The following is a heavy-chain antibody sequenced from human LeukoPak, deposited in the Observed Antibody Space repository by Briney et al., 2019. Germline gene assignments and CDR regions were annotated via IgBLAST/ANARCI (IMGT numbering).Heavy chain of an antibody. CDR1: GYTFTGYY. Sequence: ASVKVSCKASGYTFTGYYMHWVRQAPGQGLEWMGRINPNSGGTNYAQKFQGRVTMTRDTPISTAYMELSRLRSDDTAVFYCAREYGDYIPWPLDYWGQGTLVTVSS. J-gene: IGHJ4*02. V-gene: IGHV1-2*06. D-gene: IGHD4-17*01. CDR2: INPNSGGT. CDR3: AREYGDYIPWPLDY.